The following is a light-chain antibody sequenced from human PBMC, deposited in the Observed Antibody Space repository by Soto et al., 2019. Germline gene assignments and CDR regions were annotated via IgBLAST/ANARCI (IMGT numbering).Light chain of an antibody. CDR2: GAS. CDR3: QQYDKCHPP. CDR1: QSVSRI. V-gene: IGKV3-15*01. Sequence: EILMTQSPATLSVSPGERTTLSCRASQSVSRILAWYQQKPGQAPRLLIYGASTRATGIPVRFSGSGSGTEFTLTISSLQSEDFAVYYCQQYDKCHPPFGQGTKVDIX. J-gene: IGKJ1*01.